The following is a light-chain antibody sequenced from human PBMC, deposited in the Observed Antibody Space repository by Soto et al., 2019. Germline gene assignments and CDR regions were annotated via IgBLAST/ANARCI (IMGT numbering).Light chain of an antibody. V-gene: IGLV2-14*01. CDR2: NVR. CDR1: SSDVGGYDY. CDR3: SSYTNSGTVL. Sequence: ALTQPASVSGSPGQSITISCTGTSSDVGGYDYVSWYQQYAGKAPKLTIYNVRNRPSGVSSRFSGSKSGNTASLTISGLQPEDEADYFCSSYTNSGTVLFGGGTKLTVL. J-gene: IGLJ2*01.